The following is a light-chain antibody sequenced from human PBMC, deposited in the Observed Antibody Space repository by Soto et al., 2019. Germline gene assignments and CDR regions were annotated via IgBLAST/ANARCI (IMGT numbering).Light chain of an antibody. Sequence: EIVMTQSPATLSVYPGERATLSCRARQSVSTNVAWYQQKPGQAPRLLIYGAFTRATGIPARFSGSASGAESTLTISSLQSEDFAVYYCQQYNNWPRTFGQGTKVDIK. J-gene: IGKJ1*01. CDR2: GAF. CDR1: QSVSTN. CDR3: QQYNNWPRT. V-gene: IGKV3-15*01.